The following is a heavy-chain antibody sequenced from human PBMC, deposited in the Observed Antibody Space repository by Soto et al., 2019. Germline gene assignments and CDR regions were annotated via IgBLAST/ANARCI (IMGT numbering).Heavy chain of an antibody. V-gene: IGHV3-21*04. CDR3: VRATYFSDSSGYTRCFDY. J-gene: IGHJ4*02. CDR2: ISSTTNYI. Sequence: PGGSLRLSCAASVFTFTRYSMNWVRQAPGKGLEWVSSISSTTNYIYYGDSMKGRFTISRDNAKNSVYLQMNSLKTEDTAVYYCVRATYFSDSSGYTRCFDYWGQGTLVTVSS. CDR1: VFTFTRYS. D-gene: IGHD3-22*01.